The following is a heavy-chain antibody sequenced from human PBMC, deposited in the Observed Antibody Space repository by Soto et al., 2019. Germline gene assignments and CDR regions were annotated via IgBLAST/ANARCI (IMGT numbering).Heavy chain of an antibody. V-gene: IGHV4-61*01. Sequence: SETLSLTCTVSGCSVSSGSYYWSWIRQPPGKGLEWIGYIYYSGSTNYNPSLKSRVTISVDTSKNQFSLKLSSVTAADTAVYYCAREESYGGINWGQGTLVTVSS. J-gene: IGHJ4*02. CDR1: GCSVSSGSYY. D-gene: IGHD4-17*01. CDR3: AREESYGGIN. CDR2: IYYSGST.